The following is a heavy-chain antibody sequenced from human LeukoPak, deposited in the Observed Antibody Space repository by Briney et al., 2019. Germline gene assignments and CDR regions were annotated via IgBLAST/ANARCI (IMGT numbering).Heavy chain of an antibody. CDR1: GLTFTSYS. Sequence: GGSLRLSCAASGLTFTSYSMSWVRQAPGKGLEWVSVIYSGGSTYYADSVKGRFTISRDNSKNTLYLQMNSLRAEDTAVYYCARGDSSGWHDFDYWGQGTLVTVSS. V-gene: IGHV3-53*01. CDR3: ARGDSSGWHDFDY. CDR2: IYSGGST. J-gene: IGHJ4*02. D-gene: IGHD6-19*01.